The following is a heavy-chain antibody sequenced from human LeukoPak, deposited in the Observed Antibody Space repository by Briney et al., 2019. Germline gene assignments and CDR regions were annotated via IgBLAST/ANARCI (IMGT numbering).Heavy chain of an antibody. Sequence: PGGSLRLSCAASGFTFSSYSMNWVRQAPGKGLDWGSSISSSSSYIYYADSVKGRFTISRDNAKNTLYLQMSSLRAEDTAVYYCAKEPGGDYGDYADYFDYWGQGTLFTVSS. J-gene: IGHJ4*02. CDR2: ISSSSSYI. V-gene: IGHV3-21*04. CDR3: AKEPGGDYGDYADYFDY. CDR1: GFTFSSYS. D-gene: IGHD4-17*01.